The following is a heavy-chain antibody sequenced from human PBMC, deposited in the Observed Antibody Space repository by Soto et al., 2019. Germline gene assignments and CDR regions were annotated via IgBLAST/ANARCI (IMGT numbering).Heavy chain of an antibody. Sequence: PSETLSLTCALYGGSFDGYYWSWIRQSPGKGLEWIGEIHHSGSTKYNPSLKSRVSLSVDTSTKQFSLKLTSVTAADRGVYYCARGADSWSGYRFWGQGTPVTVSS. D-gene: IGHD3-3*01. CDR2: IHHSGST. CDR1: GGSFDGYY. V-gene: IGHV4-34*01. J-gene: IGHJ4*02. CDR3: ARGADSWSGYRF.